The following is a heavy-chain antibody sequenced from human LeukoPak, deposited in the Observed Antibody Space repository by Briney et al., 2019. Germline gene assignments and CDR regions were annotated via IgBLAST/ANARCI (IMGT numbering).Heavy chain of an antibody. V-gene: IGHV5-51*01. CDR1: GYSFSSYW. J-gene: IGHJ5*02. CDR3: ARSGEPATNWFDP. Sequence: GESLKISCKASGYSFSSYWIAWVRQMPGKGLEWMGIIYPGDSDTRYSPSFQGQVTISVDKSTSNAYLQWSSLKASDTAVYYCARSGEPATNWFDPWGQGTLVTVSS. D-gene: IGHD2-2*01. CDR2: IYPGDSDT.